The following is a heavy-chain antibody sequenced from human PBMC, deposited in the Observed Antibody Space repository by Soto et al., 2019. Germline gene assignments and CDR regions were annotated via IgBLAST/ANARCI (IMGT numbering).Heavy chain of an antibody. D-gene: IGHD2-15*01. Sequence: ASVKVSCQASGGTFSSYAISWVRQAPEQGLEWMGGIIPIFGTANYAQKFQGRVTMTRNTSISTAYMELSSLRSEYTAVYYCARGRRWYDAFDIWGQGTMVTVS. V-gene: IGHV1-69*05. CDR2: IIPIFGTA. CDR1: GGTFSSYA. CDR3: ARGRRWYDAFDI. J-gene: IGHJ3*02.